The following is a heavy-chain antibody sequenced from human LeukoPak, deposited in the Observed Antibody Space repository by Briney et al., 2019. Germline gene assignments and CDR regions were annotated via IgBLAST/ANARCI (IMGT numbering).Heavy chain of an antibody. Sequence: SVKVSCKASGGTFSSHAISWVRQAPGQGLEWMGGIIPIFGTANYAQKFQGRVTITADESTSTAYMELSSLRSEDTAVYYCARDVFDSYYYDSSGTPWGQGTLVTVSS. V-gene: IGHV1-69*01. CDR2: IIPIFGTA. J-gene: IGHJ5*02. CDR1: GGTFSSHA. CDR3: ARDVFDSYYYDSSGTP. D-gene: IGHD3-22*01.